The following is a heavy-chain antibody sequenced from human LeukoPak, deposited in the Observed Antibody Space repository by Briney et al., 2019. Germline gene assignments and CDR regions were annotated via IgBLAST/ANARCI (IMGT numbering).Heavy chain of an antibody. D-gene: IGHD4-17*01. CDR1: GYSFTSYW. J-gene: IGHJ4*02. Sequence: GESLKISCKGSGYSFTSYWIGWVRQMPGKGLEWMGIIYPGDSDTRYSPSFQGQVTISADESISTAYLQWSSLKASDTAMYYCARLIPDYGDYVWPYWALDYWGQGTLVTVSS. CDR3: ARLIPDYGDYVWPYWALDY. V-gene: IGHV5-51*01. CDR2: IYPGDSDT.